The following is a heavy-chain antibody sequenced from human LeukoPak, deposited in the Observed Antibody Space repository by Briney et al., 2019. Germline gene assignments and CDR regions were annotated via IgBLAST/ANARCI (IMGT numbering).Heavy chain of an antibody. CDR1: GFTFSSYA. D-gene: IGHD3-22*01. CDR3: AKDRYYYDSSGYYYHAEYFQH. V-gene: IGHV3-23*01. CDR2: ISGSGGST. J-gene: IGHJ1*01. Sequence: GGSLRLSCAASGFTFSSYAMSWVRQAPGKGLERVSAISGSGGSTYYADSVKGRFTISRDNSKNTLYLQMNSLRAEDTAVYYCAKDRYYYDSSGYYYHAEYFQHWGQGTLVTVSS.